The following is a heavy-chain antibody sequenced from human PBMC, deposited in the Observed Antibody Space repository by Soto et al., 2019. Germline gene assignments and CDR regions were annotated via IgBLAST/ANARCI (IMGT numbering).Heavy chain of an antibody. CDR2: ISYDGINQ. J-gene: IGHJ4*02. V-gene: IGHV3-30*18. CDR1: GFTFNIYG. CDR3: AKHQASGQGSFDS. Sequence: PGGSLRLSCAASGFTFNIYGIHWVRQAPDKGLEWVALISYDGINQYYADSVKGRFTISRDNSKNTLFLQMNSLRADDTAVYYCAKHQASGQGSFDSWGQGTLVTVSS.